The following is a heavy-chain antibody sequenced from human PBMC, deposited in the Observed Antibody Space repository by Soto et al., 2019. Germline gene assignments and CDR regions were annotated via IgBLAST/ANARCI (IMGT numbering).Heavy chain of an antibody. CDR3: ARGRRVAATQSAYYYYYYYMDV. J-gene: IGHJ6*03. D-gene: IGHD2-15*01. CDR2: IYYSGST. CDR1: GGSISSYY. V-gene: IGHV4-59*01. Sequence: PSETLSLTCTVSGGSISSYYWSWIRQPPGKGLEWIGYIYYSGSTNYNPSLKSRVTISVDTSKNQFSLKLSSVTAADTAVYYCARGRRVAATQSAYYYYYYYMDVWGKGTTVTVSS.